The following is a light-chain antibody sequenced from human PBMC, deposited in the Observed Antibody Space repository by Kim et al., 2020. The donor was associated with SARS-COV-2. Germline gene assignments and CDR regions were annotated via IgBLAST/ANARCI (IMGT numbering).Light chain of an antibody. V-gene: IGLV2-14*03. Sequence: QAITISSTGTSSDVGGFNFVSWCQQHPGKGPRLVIFDVKKRRAGLSSHFSGSKFGSTASLTISDLQPEDEADYYCTSYASGTSLVFGSGTQLTVL. CDR2: DVK. J-gene: IGLJ1*01. CDR1: SSDVGGFNF. CDR3: TSYASGTSLV.